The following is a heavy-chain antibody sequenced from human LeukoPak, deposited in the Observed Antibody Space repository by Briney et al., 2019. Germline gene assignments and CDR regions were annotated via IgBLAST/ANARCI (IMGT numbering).Heavy chain of an antibody. Sequence: SETLSLTCTVSGGSISSYYWSWTRQPAGKGLEWIGRIYTSGSTNYNPSLKSRVTISVDTSKNQFSLKLSSVTAADTAVYYCAIQTIAVAGYNWFDPWGQGTLVTVSS. V-gene: IGHV4-4*07. CDR1: GGSISSYY. CDR3: AIQTIAVAGYNWFDP. CDR2: IYTSGST. J-gene: IGHJ5*02. D-gene: IGHD6-19*01.